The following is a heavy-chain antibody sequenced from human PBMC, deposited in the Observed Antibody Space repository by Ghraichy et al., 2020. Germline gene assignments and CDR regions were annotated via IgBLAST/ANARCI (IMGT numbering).Heavy chain of an antibody. Sequence: SVKVSCKASGGTFSSYAISWVRQAPGQGLEWMGGIIPIFGTANYAQKFQGRVTITADESTSTAYMELSSLRSEDTAVYYCAITQTGEDSSGYYNYFDYWGQGTLVTVSS. CDR2: IIPIFGTA. D-gene: IGHD3-22*01. CDR1: GGTFSSYA. J-gene: IGHJ4*02. V-gene: IGHV1-69*13. CDR3: AITQTGEDSSGYYNYFDY.